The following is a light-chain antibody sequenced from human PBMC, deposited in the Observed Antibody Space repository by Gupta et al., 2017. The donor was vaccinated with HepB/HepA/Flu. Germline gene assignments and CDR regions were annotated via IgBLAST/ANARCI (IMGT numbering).Light chain of an antibody. CDR2: DVS. V-gene: IGLV2-14*01. J-gene: IGLJ2*01. Sequence: QSALTQPASVSGSPGQSITISCTGTSSDIGSYNYVSWYQQHPGKAPKLMIYDVSTRPSGVSNRFSGSKSGHTASLTISGLQAEDEADYYCSSYRSSSTSPVVFGGGTKLTVV. CDR1: SSDIGSYNY. CDR3: SSYRSSSTSPVV.